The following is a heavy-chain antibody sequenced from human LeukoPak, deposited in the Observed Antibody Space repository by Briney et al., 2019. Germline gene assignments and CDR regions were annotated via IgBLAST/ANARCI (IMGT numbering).Heavy chain of an antibody. CDR2: INHSGST. J-gene: IGHJ4*02. V-gene: IGHV4-34*01. D-gene: IGHD5-24*01. CDR1: GGSFSGYY. Sequence: SETLSLTCAVYGGSFSGYYWSWIRQPPGKGLEWIGEINHSGSTNYNPSLKSRVTISVDTSKNQFSLKLSSVTAADTAVYYCARGRRWLQGDFDCWGQGTLVTVSS. CDR3: ARGRRWLQGDFDC.